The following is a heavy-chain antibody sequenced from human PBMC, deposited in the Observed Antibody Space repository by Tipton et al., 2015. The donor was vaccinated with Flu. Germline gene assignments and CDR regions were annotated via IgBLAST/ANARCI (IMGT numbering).Heavy chain of an antibody. CDR2: IYYSGST. CDR3: ARVARVGATFYFDY. CDR1: GGYVGSGSYY. D-gene: IGHD1-26*01. Sequence: TLSLTCSVSGGYVGSGSYYWSWIRQPPGKGLEWIAYIYYSGSTNYNPSLKSRVTMSADTSKNQFSLRLSSVTAADTAVYYCARVARVGATFYFDYWGQGTLVTVSS. J-gene: IGHJ4*02. V-gene: IGHV4-61*01.